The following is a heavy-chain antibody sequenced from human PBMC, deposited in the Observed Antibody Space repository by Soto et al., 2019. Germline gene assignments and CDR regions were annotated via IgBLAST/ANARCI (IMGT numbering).Heavy chain of an antibody. CDR2: INPNSGGT. V-gene: IGHV1-2*04. CDR1: GYTFTAYY. J-gene: IGHJ4*02. Sequence: ASVKVSCKASGYTFTAYYLHWVRQAPGQGLEWMGWINPNSGGTNYAQNFQGWVTMTRDTSISTAYMELSRLRSDDTAVYYCATSRDSIAVTGETKYYFDYCGQGPPVTVS. CDR3: ATSRDSIAVTGETKYYFDY. D-gene: IGHD6-19*01.